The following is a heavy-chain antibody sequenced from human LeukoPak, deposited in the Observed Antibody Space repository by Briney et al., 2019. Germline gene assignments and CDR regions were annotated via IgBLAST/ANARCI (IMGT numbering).Heavy chain of an antibody. J-gene: IGHJ5*02. CDR3: ARALRPLWFDQRPWFDP. V-gene: IGHV3-7*01. D-gene: IGHD3-10*01. CDR2: IKQDGSEK. Sequence: GGSLRLSCAASGFTFSSYWMSWVRQAPGKGLEWVANIKQDGSEKYYVDSVKGRFTISRDNAKNSLYLQMNSLRAEDTAVYYCARALRPLWFDQRPWFDPWGQGTLVTVSS. CDR1: GFTFSSYW.